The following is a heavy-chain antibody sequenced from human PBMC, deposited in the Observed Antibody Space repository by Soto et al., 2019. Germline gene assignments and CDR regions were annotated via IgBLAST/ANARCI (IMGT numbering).Heavy chain of an antibody. CDR3: ARRCSSTSCYYYYYGMDV. J-gene: IGHJ6*02. CDR1: GGSISSGGYS. D-gene: IGHD2-2*01. Sequence: PSETQSLTCAVSGGSISSGGYSWSWIRQPPGKGLEWIGYIYHSGSTYYNQSLKSRVTISVDRSKNQFSLKLSSVTAADTAVYYCARRCSSTSCYYYYYGMDVWGQGTTVTVSS. V-gene: IGHV4-30-2*01. CDR2: IYHSGST.